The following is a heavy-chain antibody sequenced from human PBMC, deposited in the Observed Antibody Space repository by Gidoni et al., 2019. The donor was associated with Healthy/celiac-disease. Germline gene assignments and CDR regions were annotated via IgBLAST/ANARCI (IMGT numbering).Heavy chain of an antibody. Sequence: IRGRVTMTRNTSISTAYMELSSLRSEDTAVYYCARGPSGDYYFDYWGQGTLVTVSS. V-gene: IGHV1-8*01. D-gene: IGHD4-17*01. J-gene: IGHJ4*02. CDR3: ARGPSGDYYFDY.